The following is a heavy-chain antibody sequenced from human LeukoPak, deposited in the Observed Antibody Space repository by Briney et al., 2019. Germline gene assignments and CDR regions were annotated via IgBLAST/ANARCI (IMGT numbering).Heavy chain of an antibody. CDR2: INPNSGNT. J-gene: IGHJ4*02. CDR1: GYTFTGYY. V-gene: IGHV1-18*04. D-gene: IGHD3-16*01. Sequence: ASVKVSCKASGYTFTGYYMHWVRQAPGQGLEWMGWINPNSGNTNYAQKLQGRVTMTTDTSTSTAYMELRSLRSDDTAVYYCARGGEGTENYDYVWGSYPFDYWGQGTLVTVSS. CDR3: ARGGEGTENYDYVWGSYPFDY.